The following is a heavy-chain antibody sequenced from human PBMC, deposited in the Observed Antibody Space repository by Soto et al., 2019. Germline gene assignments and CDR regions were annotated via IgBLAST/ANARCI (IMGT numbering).Heavy chain of an antibody. D-gene: IGHD6-13*01. CDR3: ATYSIPFDY. CDR1: EFSFSSYA. J-gene: IGHJ4*02. V-gene: IGHV3-23*01. CDR2: ISATGTTT. Sequence: GGSLRLSCAASEFSFSSYALNWVRQAPGKGLEWVSAISATGTTTYYADSVKGRFTISRDNSKRTLFLQMDSLSPEDTAVYYCATYSIPFDYWGQGTLVTVSS.